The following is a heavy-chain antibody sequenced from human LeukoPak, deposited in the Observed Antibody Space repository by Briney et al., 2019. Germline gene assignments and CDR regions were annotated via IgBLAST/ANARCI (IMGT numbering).Heavy chain of an antibody. D-gene: IGHD2-15*01. CDR3: ATEPGYCSGGRCYGGWFDP. CDR1: GGSFSGYY. J-gene: IGHJ5*02. V-gene: IGHV4-34*01. Sequence: SETLSLTCAVYGGSFSGYYWSRIRQPPGKGLEWIGEINHSGSTNYNPSLKSRVTISVDTSKNQFSLKLNSVTAADTAVYYCATEPGYCSGGRCYGGWFDPWGQGTLVTVSS. CDR2: INHSGST.